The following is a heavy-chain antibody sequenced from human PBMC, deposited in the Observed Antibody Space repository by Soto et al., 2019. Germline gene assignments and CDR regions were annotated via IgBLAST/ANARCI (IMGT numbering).Heavy chain of an antibody. CDR2: IRSNTYGGTS. CDR1: GFRFGDSA. V-gene: IGHV3-49*03. Sequence: GGSLRLSCTTSGFRFGDSALSWFRQAPGKGPEWIGVIRSNTYGGTSEYAPSVEGRFTLSRDDSANSVYLQMHSLKIEDTAVYYCARRAPVTPFDYWGQGT. J-gene: IGHJ4*02. CDR3: ARRAPVTPFDY. D-gene: IGHD4-17*01.